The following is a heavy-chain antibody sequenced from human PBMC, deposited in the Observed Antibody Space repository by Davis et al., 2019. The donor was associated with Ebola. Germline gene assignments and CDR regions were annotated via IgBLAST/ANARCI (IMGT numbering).Heavy chain of an antibody. D-gene: IGHD2-21*02. CDR3: ARGPVVVTATSHY. J-gene: IGHJ4*02. CDR1: GFTFSSYS. CDR2: ITSSSSYI. Sequence: GESLKISCAASGFTFSSYSMNWVRQAPGKGLEWVSSITSSSSYIFYADSVKGRFTISRDNAKNSLYLQMNSLRAEDTAVYYCARGPVVVTATSHYWGQGTLVTVSS. V-gene: IGHV3-21*01.